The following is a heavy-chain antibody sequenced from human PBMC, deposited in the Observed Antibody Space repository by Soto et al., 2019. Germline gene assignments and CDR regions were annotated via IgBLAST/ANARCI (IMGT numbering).Heavy chain of an antibody. V-gene: IGHV1-18*01. CDR1: GYTFTSYG. J-gene: IGHJ4*02. D-gene: IGHD1-26*01. Sequence: QVQLVQSGAEVKKPGASVKVSCKASGYTFTSYGISWVRQAPGQVLEWMGWISAYNGNTNSAQKLQGRVTMTTDTSTSTAYMELRSLRSDDTAVYYCARFRGRIVGATTPLESDYWGQGTLVTVSS. CDR3: ARFRGRIVGATTPLESDY. CDR2: ISAYNGNT.